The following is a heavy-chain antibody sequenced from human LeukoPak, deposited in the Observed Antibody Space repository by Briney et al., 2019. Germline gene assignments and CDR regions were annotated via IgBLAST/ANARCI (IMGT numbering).Heavy chain of an antibody. CDR1: GFTFSSSR. V-gene: IGHV3-48*01. Sequence: GGSLRLSCEVSGFTFSSSRMNWVRQAPGKGLEWVSYISSRGTTKHYADSVKGRFTISRDNAKNALYLQMNSLRAEDTAVYYCANFEPGYTSSWYAEFWGQGTLVTVSS. D-gene: IGHD6-13*01. CDR3: ANFEPGYTSSWYAEF. CDR2: ISSRGTTK. J-gene: IGHJ4*02.